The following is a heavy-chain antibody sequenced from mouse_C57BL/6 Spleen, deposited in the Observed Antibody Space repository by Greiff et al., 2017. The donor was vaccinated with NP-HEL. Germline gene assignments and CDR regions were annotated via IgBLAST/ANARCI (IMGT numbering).Heavy chain of an antibody. CDR1: GYTFTDYY. CDR2: INPNNGGT. Sequence: EVQLQQSGPELVKPGASVKISCKASGYTFTDYYMNWVKQSHGKSLEWIGDINPNNGGTSYNQKFKGKATLTVDKSSSTAYMELRSLTSEDSAVYYCASPKEEDSSGPFDYWGQGTTLTVSS. CDR3: ASPKEEDSSGPFDY. V-gene: IGHV1-26*01. J-gene: IGHJ2*01. D-gene: IGHD3-2*02.